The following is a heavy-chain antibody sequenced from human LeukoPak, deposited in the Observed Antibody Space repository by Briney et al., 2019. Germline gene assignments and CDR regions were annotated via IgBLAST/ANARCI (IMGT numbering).Heavy chain of an antibody. Sequence: ASVKVSCKASGYTFTSYAMHWVRQAPGQRLEWMGWINAVNGNTKYSQKFQGRVTITRDTSASTAYMELSSLRSEDTAVYYCARGPLRSGRNWFDPWGQGTLVTVSS. CDR2: INAVNGNT. V-gene: IGHV1-3*01. D-gene: IGHD3-10*01. CDR3: ARGPLRSGRNWFDP. CDR1: GYTFTSYA. J-gene: IGHJ5*02.